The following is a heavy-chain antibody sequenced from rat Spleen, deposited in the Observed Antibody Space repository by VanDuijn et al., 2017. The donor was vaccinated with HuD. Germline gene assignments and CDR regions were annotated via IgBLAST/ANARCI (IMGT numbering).Heavy chain of an antibody. Sequence: QVQLKESGPGLVQPSQTLSLTCTVSGFSLTDYSVHWVRQPPGKGLEWMGRMRYDGDTYYNAALKSRLSISRDTSKRQVFLKMNSLQTEDTARYFCAGHWEGNWFAYWGQGTLVTVSS. CDR3: AGHWEGNWFAY. J-gene: IGHJ3*01. CDR1: GFSLTDYS. D-gene: IGHD5-1*01. CDR2: MRYDGDT. V-gene: IGHV2S30*01.